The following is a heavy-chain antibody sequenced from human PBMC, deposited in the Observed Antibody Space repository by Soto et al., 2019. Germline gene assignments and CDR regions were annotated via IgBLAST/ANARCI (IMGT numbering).Heavy chain of an antibody. J-gene: IGHJ6*03. CDR1: GGSISSYY. V-gene: IGHV4-59*08. Sequence: SETLSLTCTVSGGSISSYYWSWIRQPPGKGLEWIWYIYYSGSTNYNPSLKSRVTISVDTSKNQFSLKLSSVTAADTAVYYCARPRPDYYYYMDVWGKGTTVTVSS. CDR3: ARPRPDYYYYMDV. CDR2: IYYSGST.